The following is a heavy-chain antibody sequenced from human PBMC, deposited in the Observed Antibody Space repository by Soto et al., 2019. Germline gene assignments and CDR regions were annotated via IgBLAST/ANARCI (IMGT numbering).Heavy chain of an antibody. CDR3: AKGTLRYCSGGSCRPRRYYYYYYMDV. J-gene: IGHJ6*03. CDR2: ISGSGGST. D-gene: IGHD2-15*01. CDR1: GFTFSSYA. Sequence: GGSLRLSCAASGFTFSSYAMSWVRQAPGKGLEWVSAISGSGGSTYYADSVKGRFTISRDNSKNTLYLQMNSLRAEDTAVYYCAKGTLRYCSGGSCRPRRYYYYYYMDVWGKGTTVTVSS. V-gene: IGHV3-23*01.